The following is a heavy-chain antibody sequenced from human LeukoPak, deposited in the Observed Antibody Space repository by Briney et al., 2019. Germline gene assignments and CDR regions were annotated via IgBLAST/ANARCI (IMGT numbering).Heavy chain of an antibody. V-gene: IGHV1-69*13. CDR1: GGTFSSYA. D-gene: IGHD6-6*01. J-gene: IGHJ6*03. CDR3: ATQLPPDSSSPVTSYYYYMDV. CDR2: IIPIFGTA. Sequence: SVKVSCKASGGTFSSYAISWVRQAPGQGLEWMGGIIPIFGTANYAQKFQGRVTITADESTSTAYMELSSLRSEDTAVYYCATQLPPDSSSPVTSYYYYMDVWGKGTTVTVSS.